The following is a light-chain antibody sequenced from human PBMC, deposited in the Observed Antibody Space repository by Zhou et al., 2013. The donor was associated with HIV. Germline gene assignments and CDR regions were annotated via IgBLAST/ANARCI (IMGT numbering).Light chain of an antibody. V-gene: IGKV1-9*01. CDR2: AAS. Sequence: DIQMTQSPSSLSASVGDRVTITCRASQGISSYLAWYQQKPGKAPKLLIYAASTLQSGVPSRFSGSGSGTEFTLTISSLQPEDFATYYCQQSYSTPLTFGGGPRWRSN. J-gene: IGKJ4*01. CDR1: QGISSY. CDR3: QQSYSTPLT.